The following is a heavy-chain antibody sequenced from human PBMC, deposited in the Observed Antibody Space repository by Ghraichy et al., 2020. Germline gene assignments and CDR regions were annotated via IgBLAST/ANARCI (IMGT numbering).Heavy chain of an antibody. CDR3: VKDHYGDYVHDF. D-gene: IGHD4-17*01. CDR1: GFTFSTYA. J-gene: IGHJ4*02. CDR2: ISSNGGST. Sequence: GGSLRLSCSASGFTFSTYAMHWVRQPTGKGLEYVSAISSNGGSTYYADSVKGRFTISRDNSKNTLYLQMSSLRAEDTAVYYCVKDHYGDYVHDFWGQGTLVTVSS. V-gene: IGHV3-64D*06.